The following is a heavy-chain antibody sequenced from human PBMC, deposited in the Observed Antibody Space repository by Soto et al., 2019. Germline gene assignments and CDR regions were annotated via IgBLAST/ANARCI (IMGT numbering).Heavy chain of an antibody. D-gene: IGHD2-15*01. CDR1: GYTFTSYA. J-gene: IGHJ6*02. Sequence: GASVKVSCKASGYTFTSYAIHWVRQAPGQRLEWMGWINAGNGNTKYSQKFQGRVTITRDTSASTAYMELSSLRSEDTAVYYFARWRENCSGGSCSYGMDAWGQGTTVTVSS. CDR2: INAGNGNT. CDR3: ARWRENCSGGSCSYGMDA. V-gene: IGHV1-3*01.